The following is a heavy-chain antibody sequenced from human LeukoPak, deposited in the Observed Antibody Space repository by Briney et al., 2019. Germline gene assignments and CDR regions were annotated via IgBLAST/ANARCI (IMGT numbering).Heavy chain of an antibody. CDR3: SRFVAVVGNPQDY. J-gene: IGHJ4*02. Sequence: GGSLRLSCAASRFTLSNYWMSWVRQAPGKGLEWVANIKQDGSETYYVDSVKGRFTISRDNAKNSLYLQMNSLRAEDTAVYYCSRFVAVVGNPQDYWGQGTLVTVSS. V-gene: IGHV3-7*01. CDR1: RFTLSNYW. D-gene: IGHD6-19*01. CDR2: IKQDGSET.